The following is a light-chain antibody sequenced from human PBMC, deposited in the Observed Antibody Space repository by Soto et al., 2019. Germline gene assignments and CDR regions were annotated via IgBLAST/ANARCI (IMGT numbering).Light chain of an antibody. J-gene: IGKJ1*01. V-gene: IGKV3-11*01. CDR1: QSVSSY. CDR2: DAS. CDR3: QQRSNWPTWT. Sequence: IVLTQSPATLSLSPVEGATLSCMASQSVSSYLAWYQQKPCQAPRLLIYDASNRASGIPARFSGSGSETDFTLTISSLEPEDFAVYYCQQRSNWPTWTFGQGTKVDIK.